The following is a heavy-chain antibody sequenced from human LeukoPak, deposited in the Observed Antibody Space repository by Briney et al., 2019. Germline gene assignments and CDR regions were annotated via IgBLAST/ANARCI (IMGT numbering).Heavy chain of an antibody. J-gene: IGHJ5*02. CDR2: ISGSGGST. V-gene: IGHV3-23*01. CDR3: AKDQGYYGSGSYRWFDP. D-gene: IGHD3-10*01. Sequence: GGSLRLSCAASGFTFSSYAMSWVRQAPGKGLEWVSAISGSGGSTYYADSVKGRFTISRDNSKNTLYLQMNSLRAEDTAVCYCAKDQGYYGSGSYRWFDPWGQGTLVTVSS. CDR1: GFTFSSYA.